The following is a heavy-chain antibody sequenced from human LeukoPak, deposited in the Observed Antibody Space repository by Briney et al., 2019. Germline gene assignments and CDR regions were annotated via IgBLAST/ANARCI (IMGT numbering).Heavy chain of an antibody. V-gene: IGHV3-20*04. CDR3: AREGYSGYDWQVDY. CDR1: GFTFDDYG. Sequence: GESLRLSCAASGFTFDDYGMSWVRQAPGKGLEWVSGINWNGGSTGYADSVKGRFTISRDNAKNSLYLQMNSLRAEDTALYYCAREGYSGYDWQVDYWGQGTLVTVSS. J-gene: IGHJ4*02. CDR2: INWNGGST. D-gene: IGHD5-12*01.